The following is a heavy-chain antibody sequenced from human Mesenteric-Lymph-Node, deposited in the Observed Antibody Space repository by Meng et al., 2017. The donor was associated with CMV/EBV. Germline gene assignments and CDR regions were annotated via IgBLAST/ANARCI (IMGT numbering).Heavy chain of an antibody. CDR2: INHSGST. CDR1: GGSFSGYY. CDR3: ARRDNYYDSSGYYDY. D-gene: IGHD3-22*01. V-gene: IGHV4-34*01. J-gene: IGHJ4*02. Sequence: VYGGSFSGYYWSWIRQPPGKGLEWIGEINHSGSTNYNPSLKSRVTISVDTSKNQFSLKLSSVTAADTAVYYCARRDNYYDSSGYYDYWGQGTLVTVSS.